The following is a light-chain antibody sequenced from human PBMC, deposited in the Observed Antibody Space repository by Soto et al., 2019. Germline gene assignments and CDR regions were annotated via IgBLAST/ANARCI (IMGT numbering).Light chain of an antibody. CDR2: AAS. CDR1: KNINTW. Sequence: DIQMTQSPSTLSASVGDRVTITCRASKNINTWVAWYQQKPGKAPKLLIYAASTLQSGVPSRFSGSGSGTDFTLTISSLQPEDFATYYCQQVNSYLDTFGGGTKVDIK. V-gene: IGKV1-5*01. CDR3: QQVNSYLDT. J-gene: IGKJ4*01.